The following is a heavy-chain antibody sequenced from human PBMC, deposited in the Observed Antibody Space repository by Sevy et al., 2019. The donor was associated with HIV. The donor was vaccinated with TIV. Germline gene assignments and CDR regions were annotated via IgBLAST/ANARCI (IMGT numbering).Heavy chain of an antibody. CDR3: ARDGGGDYFDY. J-gene: IGHJ4*02. Sequence: GGYLRLSCEASGFSFRRYAMHWVRQAPDKGLEWLTVISYDGRNEYYVDSVKGRFTISRDNSKNTLYLQMNSLRPEDTAIYYCARDGGGDYFDYWGQGTLVTVSS. D-gene: IGHD3-10*01. V-gene: IGHV3-30*04. CDR1: GFSFRRYA. CDR2: ISYDGRNE.